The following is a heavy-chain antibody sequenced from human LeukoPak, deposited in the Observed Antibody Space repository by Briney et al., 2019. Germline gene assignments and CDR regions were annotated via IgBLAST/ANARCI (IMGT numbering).Heavy chain of an antibody. J-gene: IGHJ1*01. CDR3: ARVDIVVVPAAKDGGEYFQH. Sequence: TGGSLRLSCAASGFTVSSNYMSWVRQAPGKGLEWVSVIYSGGSTYYADSVKGRFTISRDNSKNTLYLQMNSLRAEDTAVYYCARVDIVVVPAAKDGGEYFQHWGQGTLVTVSS. CDR2: IYSGGST. D-gene: IGHD2-2*03. V-gene: IGHV3-53*01. CDR1: GFTVSSNY.